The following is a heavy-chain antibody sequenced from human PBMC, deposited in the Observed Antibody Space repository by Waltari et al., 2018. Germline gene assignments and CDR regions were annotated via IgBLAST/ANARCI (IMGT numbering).Heavy chain of an antibody. CDR3: ARQMYSSGRYGAFGY. Sequence: QVQLQESGPGLVKPSETLSLTCAVSGYSISSGYYWGWIRQPPGKGLEWIGSIYHSGSTYYNPSLKSRVTISVDTSKNQFSLKLSSVTAADTAVYYCARQMYSSGRYGAFGYWGQGTLVTVSS. V-gene: IGHV4-38-2*01. CDR1: GYSISSGYY. D-gene: IGHD6-19*01. CDR2: IYHSGST. J-gene: IGHJ4*02.